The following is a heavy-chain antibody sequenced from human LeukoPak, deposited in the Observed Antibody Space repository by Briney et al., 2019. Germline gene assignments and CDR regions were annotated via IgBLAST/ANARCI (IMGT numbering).Heavy chain of an antibody. CDR1: GFTFSSYA. D-gene: IGHD4-17*01. Sequence: GGSLRLSCAASGFTFSSYAMYWVRQAPGKGLEYVSAITGRGGSTYYANCVKGRFTISRDNSKNTLYLQMGSLRAEDMAVYYCARVDYGDFVFDYWGQGTLVTVSS. CDR2: ITGRGGST. J-gene: IGHJ4*02. CDR3: ARVDYGDFVFDY. V-gene: IGHV3-64*01.